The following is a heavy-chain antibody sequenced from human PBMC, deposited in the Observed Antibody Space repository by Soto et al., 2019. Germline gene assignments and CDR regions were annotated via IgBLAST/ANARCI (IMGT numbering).Heavy chain of an antibody. CDR2: IYDSGSS. CDR1: GGSISSGDYY. CDR3: VGGRYCSSTSGHGGLDWFDP. V-gene: IGHV4-30-4*01. J-gene: IGHJ5*02. Sequence: QVQLQESGPGLVKPSQTLSLTCTVSGGSISSGDYYWNWIRQPPGKGLEWIGYIYDSGSSYYHPLLRSGVTTSVDTSKNRFSLELSSVTAADTAVYYCVGGRYCSSTSGHGGLDWFDPWGQGTLVIVSS. D-gene: IGHD2-2*01.